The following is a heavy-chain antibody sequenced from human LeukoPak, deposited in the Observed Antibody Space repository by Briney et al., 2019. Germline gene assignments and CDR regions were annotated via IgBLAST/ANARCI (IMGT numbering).Heavy chain of an antibody. CDR1: GFTFSSYG. CDR2: IRYGGSNI. D-gene: IGHD4-17*01. Sequence: PGGSLRLSCAASGFTFSSYGMHWVRQAPGKGLEWVAFIRYGGSNIYYADSVKGRFTISRDNAKNSLFLQMNSLRAEDTAVYYCAGINDYGDPTGAFDIWGQGTMVTVSS. J-gene: IGHJ3*02. V-gene: IGHV3-30*02. CDR3: AGINDYGDPTGAFDI.